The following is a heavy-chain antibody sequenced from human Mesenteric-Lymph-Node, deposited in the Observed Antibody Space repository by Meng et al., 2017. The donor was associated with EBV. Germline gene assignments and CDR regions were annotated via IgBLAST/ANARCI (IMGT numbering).Heavy chain of an antibody. V-gene: IGHV4-61*01. CDR2: IYYSGST. D-gene: IGHD2-2*01. CDR3: ARIVVPAATNNWFDP. Sequence: QAHLQGSGPGLATPSRTLSLTCPGSGGSVSSGSYYWSWIRQPPGKGLEWIGYIYYSGSTNYNPSLKSRVTISVDTSKNQFSLKLSSVTAADTAVYYCARIVVPAATNNWFDPWGQGTLVTVSS. CDR1: GGSVSSGSYY. J-gene: IGHJ5*02.